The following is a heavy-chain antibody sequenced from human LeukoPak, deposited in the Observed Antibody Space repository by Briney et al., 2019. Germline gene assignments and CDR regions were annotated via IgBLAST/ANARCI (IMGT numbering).Heavy chain of an antibody. CDR3: AKDQGLNWYLEYYFDY. Sequence: GRSLRLSCAASGFTFSSYAMHWVRQAPGKGLEWVAVISYDGSNKYYADSVKGRFTISRDNSKNTLYLQMNSLRAEDTAVYYCAKDQGLNWYLEYYFDYWGQGTLVTVSS. J-gene: IGHJ4*02. CDR2: ISYDGSNK. D-gene: IGHD4-23*01. V-gene: IGHV3-30-3*01. CDR1: GFTFSSYA.